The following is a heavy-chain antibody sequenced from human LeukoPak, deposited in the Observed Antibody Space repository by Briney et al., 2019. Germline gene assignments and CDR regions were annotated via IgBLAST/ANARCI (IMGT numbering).Heavy chain of an antibody. Sequence: PSETLSLTCTVSGGSISSYYWSWIRQPPGKGLEWIGYIYYSGSTNYNPSLTSRVTISVDTSRNQFSLKLSSVTAADTAVYYCARVPGYDILTGYSYYYYYMDVWGKGTTVTVSS. CDR2: IYYSGST. J-gene: IGHJ6*03. CDR1: GGSISSYY. D-gene: IGHD3-9*01. V-gene: IGHV4-59*01. CDR3: ARVPGYDILTGYSYYYYYMDV.